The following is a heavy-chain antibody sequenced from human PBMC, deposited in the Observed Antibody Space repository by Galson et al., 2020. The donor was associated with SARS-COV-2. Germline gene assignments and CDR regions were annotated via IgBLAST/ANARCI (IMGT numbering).Heavy chain of an antibody. CDR3: GHSAPSAWSFFGVVVVKDYFDS. D-gene: IGHD3-3*01. V-gene: IGHV2-5*01. J-gene: IGHJ4*01. CDR1: RISLTPNGVN. Sequence: DSGPTLVKSTHTLTPTCTFYRISLTPNGVNVRWIRPPTGKALTSLAPIYWNDDKRYSTSLTSSPTITKDTSKKQVDPTMTNMAPVDTATYVCGHSAPSAWSFFGVVVVKDYFDSWGHGTLVTVSS. CDR2: IYWNDDK.